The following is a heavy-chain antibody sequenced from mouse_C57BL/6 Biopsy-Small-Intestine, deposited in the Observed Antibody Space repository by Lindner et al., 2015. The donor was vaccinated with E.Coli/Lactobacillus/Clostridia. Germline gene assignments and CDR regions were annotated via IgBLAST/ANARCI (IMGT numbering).Heavy chain of an antibody. D-gene: IGHD2-4*01. J-gene: IGHJ2*01. V-gene: IGHV1-42*01. CDR2: INPSTGGT. CDR1: GYSFTGYY. Sequence: VQLQESGPELVKPGASVKISCKASGYSFTGYYMNWVKQSPEKSLEWIGEINPSTGGTTYNQKFKAKATVTVGKSSSTAYMQLKSLTSEDSAVYYCARSYYDYLDYWGQGTTLTVSS. CDR3: ARSYYDYLDY.